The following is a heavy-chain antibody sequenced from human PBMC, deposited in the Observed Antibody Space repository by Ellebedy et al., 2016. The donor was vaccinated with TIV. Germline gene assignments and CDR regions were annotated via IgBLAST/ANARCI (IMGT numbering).Heavy chain of an antibody. V-gene: IGHV3-7*01. CDR2: KKEDGGEK. D-gene: IGHD4-17*01. CDR3: ARWVLRRNYFDY. CDR1: GFTSSTFW. Sequence: GESLKISCAASGFTSSTFWMSWVRQAPGLGLEWVANKKEDGGEKYYVDSVKGRFTISRDNAKNSLYLQMNSLRAEDTAVYYCARWVLRRNYFDYWGQGTLVTVSS. J-gene: IGHJ4*02.